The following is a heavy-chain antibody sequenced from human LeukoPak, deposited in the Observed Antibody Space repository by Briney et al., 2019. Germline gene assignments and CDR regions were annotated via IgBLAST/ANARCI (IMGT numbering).Heavy chain of an antibody. CDR1: GYTLTELS. CDR2: LDPEDGET. CDR3: ARDLVWFGEPKGYYNYMDV. J-gene: IGHJ6*03. D-gene: IGHD3-10*01. V-gene: IGHV1-24*01. Sequence: ASVKVSCKVSGYTLTELSMHWVRQAPGKGLEWMGGLDPEDGETIYAQKFQGRVTMTEDTSTDTAYMELSSLRAEDTAVYYCARDLVWFGEPKGYYNYMDVWGKGTTVTVSS.